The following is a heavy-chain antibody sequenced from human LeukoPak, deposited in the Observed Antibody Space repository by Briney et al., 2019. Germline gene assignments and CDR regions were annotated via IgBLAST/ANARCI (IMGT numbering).Heavy chain of an antibody. CDR3: ARVVDHGYSDY. CDR2: IYYSGST. Sequence: SETLSLTCTVSGGSISSYYWSWIRQPPGKGLEWIGYIYYSGSTKYNPSLKSRVTISVDTSKNQFSLELSSVTAADTAVYYCARVVDHGYSDYWGLGTLVTVSA. J-gene: IGHJ4*02. V-gene: IGHV4-59*01. CDR1: GGSISSYY. D-gene: IGHD5-24*01.